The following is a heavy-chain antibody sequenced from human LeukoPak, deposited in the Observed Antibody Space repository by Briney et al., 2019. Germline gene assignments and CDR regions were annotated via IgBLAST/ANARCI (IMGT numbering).Heavy chain of an antibody. D-gene: IGHD1-26*01. CDR1: GGSFSGYY. CDR2: INHSGST. Sequence: SETLSLTCAVYGGSFSGYYWSWIRQPPGKGLEWIGEINHSGSTNYNPSLKSRVTISVDTSKNQFSLKLSSVTAADTAVYYCARGDSGSYLQLFDYWGQGTLVTVSS. V-gene: IGHV4-34*01. CDR3: ARGDSGSYLQLFDY. J-gene: IGHJ4*02.